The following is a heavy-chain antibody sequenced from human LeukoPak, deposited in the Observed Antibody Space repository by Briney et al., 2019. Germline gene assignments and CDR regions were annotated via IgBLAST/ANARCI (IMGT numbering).Heavy chain of an antibody. CDR1: GSTFSGYY. V-gene: IGHV1-2*02. J-gene: IGHJ4*02. Sequence: GASVKVSCKASGSTFSGYYMNWVRQAPGQGLEWMGWINPNSGGTKYAQKFQGRVTMTRDTSISTANMEQSRLRADDTAVYYCATEVTDWGQGTMVTVSS. CDR2: INPNSGGT. D-gene: IGHD5-18*01. CDR3: ATEVTD.